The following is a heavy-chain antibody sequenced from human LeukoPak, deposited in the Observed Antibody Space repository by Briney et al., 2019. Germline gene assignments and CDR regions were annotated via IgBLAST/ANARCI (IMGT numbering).Heavy chain of an antibody. J-gene: IGHJ4*02. Sequence: PGGSLRLSCAASGFTFSSYAMSWVRQAPGKGLDWVSAIRGSGESRYYADSVKGRFTISRDSSKNTLYLQMNSLRAEDTAVYYCAKDQLAHYYGSGSYYGYWGQGTLVTVSS. V-gene: IGHV3-23*01. D-gene: IGHD3-10*01. CDR3: AKDQLAHYYGSGSYYGY. CDR1: GFTFSSYA. CDR2: IRGSGESR.